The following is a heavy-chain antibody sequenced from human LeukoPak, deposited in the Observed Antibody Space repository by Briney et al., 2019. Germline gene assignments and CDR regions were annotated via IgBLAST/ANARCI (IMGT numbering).Heavy chain of an antibody. J-gene: IGHJ4*02. CDR2: ISGSGGST. CDR3: ARDKGWYSSGWYYFDY. CDR1: GFTFSSYA. D-gene: IGHD6-19*01. Sequence: PGGSLRLSCAASGFTFSSYAMSWVRQAPGKGLEWVSAISGSGGSTYYADSVEGRFTISRDNSKNTLYLQMNSLRAEDTAVYYCARDKGWYSSGWYYFDYWGQGTLVTVSS. V-gene: IGHV3-23*01.